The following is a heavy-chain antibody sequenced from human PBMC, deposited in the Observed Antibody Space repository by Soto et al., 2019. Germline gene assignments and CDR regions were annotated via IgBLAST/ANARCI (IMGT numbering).Heavy chain of an antibody. V-gene: IGHV3-30-3*01. CDR2: ISYDGTNK. J-gene: IGHJ4*02. CDR3: ARDPKTSGGQHWAFNYFDS. Sequence: PVGSLRLSCAASGFSFSMSPMHWVRQAPGKGPEWVALISYDGTNKFYADSVKGRFTISRDNSKSTLYLQVDSLRPEDAAVYYCARDPKTSGGQHWAFNYFDSWGQGTLVTVSS. D-gene: IGHD7-27*01. CDR1: GFSFSMSP.